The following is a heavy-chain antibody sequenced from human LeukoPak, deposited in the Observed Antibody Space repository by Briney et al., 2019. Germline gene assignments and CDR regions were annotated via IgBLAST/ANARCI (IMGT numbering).Heavy chain of an antibody. CDR3: ARISVVSRSGPLDY. CDR1: GFTFSNSW. CDR2: INQDGSAK. Sequence: GGSLRLSCAASGFTFSNSWMSWLRQAPGKGLEWVANINQDGSAKYYVDSVKGRFTISRDNAQNSLFLQMNSLRDEDAAVYYCARISVVSRSGPLDYWGQGTLVTVSS. V-gene: IGHV3-7*05. D-gene: IGHD3-10*01. J-gene: IGHJ4*02.